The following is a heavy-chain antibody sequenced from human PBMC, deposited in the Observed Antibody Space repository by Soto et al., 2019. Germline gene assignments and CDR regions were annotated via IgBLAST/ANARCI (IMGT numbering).Heavy chain of an antibody. D-gene: IGHD3-3*01. Sequence: ASVKVSCKASEYTFTTYAIHWVRQAPGQRLEWMGWINTGNDNTKYSQKFQGRVTITRDTSASTAYMELSSLRSEDTAVYYCARGVDYDFWSGYYNYIDYWGQGTLVTVSS. CDR2: INTGNDNT. J-gene: IGHJ4*02. V-gene: IGHV1-3*04. CDR3: ARGVDYDFWSGYYNYIDY. CDR1: EYTFTTYA.